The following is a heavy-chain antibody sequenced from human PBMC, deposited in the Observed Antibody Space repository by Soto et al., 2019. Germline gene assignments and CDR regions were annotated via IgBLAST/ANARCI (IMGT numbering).Heavy chain of an antibody. J-gene: IGHJ6*02. CDR3: ARGVYCSSTSCYWGMDV. CDR2: IYYSGST. CDR1: GGSISSGDYY. Sequence: SETLSLTCTVSGGSISSGDYYWSWIRQPPGKGLEWIGYIYYSGSTYYNPSLKSRVTISVDTSKNQFSLKLSSVTAADTAVYYCARGVYCSSTSCYWGMDVWGQGTTVTV. V-gene: IGHV4-30-4*01. D-gene: IGHD2-2*01.